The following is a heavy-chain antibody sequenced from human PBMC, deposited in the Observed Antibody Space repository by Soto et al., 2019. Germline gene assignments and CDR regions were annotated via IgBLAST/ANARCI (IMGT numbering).Heavy chain of an antibody. CDR1: GFTVSSNY. D-gene: IGHD2-2*02. CDR3: ARDRNTLYGMAV. V-gene: IGHV3-66*01. Sequence: GSLRLSCAASGFTVSSNYMSWVRQAPGKGLEWVSFIYSGSSTYYADSVKGRFTISRDNSKNTLYLQMNSLRAEDTAVYYCARDRNTLYGMAVWGQGTTVTVSS. CDR2: IYSGSST. J-gene: IGHJ6*02.